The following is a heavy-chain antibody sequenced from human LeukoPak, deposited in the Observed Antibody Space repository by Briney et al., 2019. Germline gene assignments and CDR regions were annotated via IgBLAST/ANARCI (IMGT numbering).Heavy chain of an antibody. V-gene: IGHV4-59*08. CDR2: IYYSGNT. J-gene: IGHJ4*02. Sequence: SETLSLTCTVSGGSIGSYYWIWIRQPPGKGLEWIGYIYYSGNTNYNPTLKSRVTISLDTSKNQFSLKLSSVTAADTAVYYCARGSSPFDYWGQGTLVTVSS. CDR1: GGSIGSYY. CDR3: ARGSSPFDY.